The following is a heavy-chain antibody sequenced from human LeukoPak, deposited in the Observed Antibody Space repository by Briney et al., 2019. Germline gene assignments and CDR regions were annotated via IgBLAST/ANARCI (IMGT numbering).Heavy chain of an antibody. Sequence: TSETLSLTCTVSGGSISSRNWWSWVRQPPGKGLEWIGEIYDSGSTNYNPSLKSRVTISIDKSKNHFSLKLSSVTAADTAVYYCARVHSAYEPNDAFDIWGQGTMVTVSS. CDR2: IYDSGST. V-gene: IGHV4-4*02. J-gene: IGHJ3*02. CDR3: ARVHSAYEPNDAFDI. D-gene: IGHD5-12*01. CDR1: GGSISSRNW.